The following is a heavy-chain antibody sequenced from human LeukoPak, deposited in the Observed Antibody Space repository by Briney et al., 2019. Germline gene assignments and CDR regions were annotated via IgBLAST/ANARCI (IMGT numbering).Heavy chain of an antibody. CDR3: VRQPPGVYDTTQNWFDP. J-gene: IGHJ5*02. V-gene: IGHV5-10-1*01. CDR1: GFTFSSYW. Sequence: GGSLRLSCAASGFTFSSYWMSWVRQAPGKGLEWMGRIAPSDSYTNYNPSFEGHVTMSVEKSITTVYLQWSSLKASDTAMYYCVRQPPGVYDTTQNWFDPWGQGTLVTVSS. D-gene: IGHD3-22*01. CDR2: IAPSDSYT.